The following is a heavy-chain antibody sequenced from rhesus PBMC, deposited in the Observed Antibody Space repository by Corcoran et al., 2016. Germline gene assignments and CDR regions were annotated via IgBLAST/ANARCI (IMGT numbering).Heavy chain of an antibody. D-gene: IGHD5-30*01. J-gene: IGHJ4*01. CDR2: IRSNAYGGTA. CDR3: TRDGHSGYSFLDY. Sequence: EVQLVESGGGLVQPGGSLRVSCAASGFTFSDPYMYWVRQAPGKGREWVGFIRSNAYGGTAEYAASVKGKFTISRDDAKSIAYLQMSSLKTEDTAVYYCTRDGHSGYSFLDYWGQGVLVTVSS. V-gene: IGHV3-6*01. CDR1: GFTFSDPY.